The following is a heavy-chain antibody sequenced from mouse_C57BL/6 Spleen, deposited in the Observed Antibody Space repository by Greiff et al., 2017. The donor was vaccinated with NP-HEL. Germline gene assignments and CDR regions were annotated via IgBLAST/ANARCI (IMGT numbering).Heavy chain of an antibody. CDR3: ARRDYDAGAWFAY. D-gene: IGHD2-4*01. CDR2: INPNNGGT. J-gene: IGHJ3*01. CDR1: GYTFTDYY. Sequence: EVQLQQSGPELVKPGASVKISCKASGYTFTDYYMNWVKQSHGKSLEWIGDINPNNGGTSYNQKFKGKATLTVDKSSSTAYMELRSLTSEDSAVYYCARRDYDAGAWFAYWGQGTLVTVSA. V-gene: IGHV1-26*01.